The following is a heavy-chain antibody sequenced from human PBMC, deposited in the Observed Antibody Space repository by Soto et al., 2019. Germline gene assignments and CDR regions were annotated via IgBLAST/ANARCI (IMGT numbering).Heavy chain of an antibody. D-gene: IGHD6-6*01. CDR2: IYYSGST. J-gene: IGHJ4*02. Sequence: PSETLSLTCTVSGGSISSSSYYWGWIRQPPGKGLEWIGIIYYSGSTYYNPSLKSRVTISVDTSKNQFSLKLSSVTAADTAVYYCTRYTTSTGDFDYWGQGTLVTVSS. CDR1: GGSISSSSYY. V-gene: IGHV4-39*01. CDR3: TRYTTSTGDFDY.